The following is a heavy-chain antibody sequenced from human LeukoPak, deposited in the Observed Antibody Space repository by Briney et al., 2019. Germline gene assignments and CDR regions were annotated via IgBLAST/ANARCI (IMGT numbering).Heavy chain of an antibody. V-gene: IGHV4-39*07. J-gene: IGHJ4*02. Sequence: SETLSLTCTVSRGSISSSTYYWSWVRQPPGKGLEWIASIYYTGSTYYNPSLKSRVTISLDMSKNEFSLTMSSGTAADTAVYFCAAEKNGSPHYWGQGTQVTVSS. D-gene: IGHD2-8*01. CDR1: RGSISSSTYY. CDR2: IYYTGST. CDR3: AAEKNGSPHY.